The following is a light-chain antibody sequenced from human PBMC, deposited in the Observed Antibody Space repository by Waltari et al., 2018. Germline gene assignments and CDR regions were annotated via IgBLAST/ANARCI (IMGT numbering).Light chain of an antibody. Sequence: DIQMTQSPSSLSTSVRARVTTTYRASQGIRNDLGWHQQKPGKAPRRLIYAASSLQSGVPSRFSGSGSGTEFTLTISSLQPEDFLSYFCLQHNTYPPNTVGQGTKLEI. CDR3: LQHNTYPPNT. J-gene: IGKJ2*01. V-gene: IGKV1-17*01. CDR1: QGIRND. CDR2: AAS.